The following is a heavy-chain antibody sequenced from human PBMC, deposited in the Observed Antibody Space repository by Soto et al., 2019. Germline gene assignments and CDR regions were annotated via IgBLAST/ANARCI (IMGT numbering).Heavy chain of an antibody. J-gene: IGHJ6*02. CDR3: VKDYYDSSGYYDPYYYGMDV. Sequence: PGGSLRLSCSASGFTFSSYAMHWVRQAPGKGLEYVSAISSNGGSTYYADSVKGRFTISRDNSKNTLYLQMSSLRAEDTAVYYCVKDYYDSSGYYDPYYYGMDVWGQGTTVTVSS. D-gene: IGHD3-22*01. CDR2: ISSNGGST. CDR1: GFTFSSYA. V-gene: IGHV3-64D*08.